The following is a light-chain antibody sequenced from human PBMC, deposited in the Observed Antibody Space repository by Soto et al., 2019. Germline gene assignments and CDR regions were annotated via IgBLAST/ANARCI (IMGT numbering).Light chain of an antibody. CDR3: QQLNSYPRT. CDR2: AAS. CDR1: QGISRY. V-gene: IGKV1-9*01. Sequence: DIQLTQSPCFLSASVGDRVTITCRASQGISRYLAWYQQKPGKAPKLLLFAASTLQSGVPSRFSGSGSGTEFTLTISNLQPEDFATYYCQQLNSYPRTFGQGTKLEIK. J-gene: IGKJ2*01.